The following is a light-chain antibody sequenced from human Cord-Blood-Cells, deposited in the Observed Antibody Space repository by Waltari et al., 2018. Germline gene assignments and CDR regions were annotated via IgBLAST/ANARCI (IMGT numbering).Light chain of an antibody. CDR3: QQYNNWPWT. CDR1: QSVSSN. V-gene: IGKV3-15*01. J-gene: IGKJ1*01. CDR2: GAS. Sequence: EIVMTQSPATLSVSPGERATLSCRASQSVSSNLAWYQQKPGQAPRLLIYGASTRATGIPARFSCSGSGKEFTLTISSLQSEDFSVYYCQQYNNWPWTFGQGNKVEIK.